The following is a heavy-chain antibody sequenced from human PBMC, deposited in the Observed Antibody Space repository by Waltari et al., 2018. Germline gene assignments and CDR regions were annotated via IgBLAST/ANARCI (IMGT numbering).Heavy chain of an antibody. D-gene: IGHD3-22*01. J-gene: IGHJ6*02. CDR2: ISYNERNI. V-gene: IGHV3-30*04. Sequence: QVGLVESGGGVVQPGRPLRLPSASSALTFTSYAHPWVRQAPGKGLEWVAVISYNERNIYYVDSVKGRFSISRDNSKKMLYLQMNSLITEDTAVYYCARDYCDRTNCHGMDVWGQGTTVIVSS. CDR3: ARDYCDRTNCHGMDV. CDR1: ALTFTSYA.